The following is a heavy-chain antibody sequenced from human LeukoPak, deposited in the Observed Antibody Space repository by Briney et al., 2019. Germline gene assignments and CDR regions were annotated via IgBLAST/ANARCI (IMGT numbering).Heavy chain of an antibody. CDR2: ISGSGGST. Sequence: PGGSLRLSCAASGFTFSSYAMSWVRQAPGKGLEWVSAISGSGGSTYYADSVKGRFTISRDNSKNTLYLQMNSLRAEDTAVYYCAKDPGVPAASYNWFDPWGQGTLVTVSS. CDR1: GFTFSSYA. J-gene: IGHJ5*02. V-gene: IGHV3-23*01. D-gene: IGHD2-2*01. CDR3: AKDPGVPAASYNWFDP.